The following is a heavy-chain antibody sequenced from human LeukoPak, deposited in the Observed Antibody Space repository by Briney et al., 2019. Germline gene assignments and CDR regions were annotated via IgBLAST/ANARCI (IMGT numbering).Heavy chain of an antibody. CDR1: GYTFTSYG. CDR3: ARSRNRYGSYNAFDI. Sequence: ASVKVSCKASGYTFTSYGISWVRQAPGQGLEWMGWISAYNGNTNYAQKLQGRVTMTTDTSTSTAYMELRSLRSDDTAVYYCARSRNRYGSYNAFDIWGQGTMVTVSS. D-gene: IGHD1-26*01. CDR2: ISAYNGNT. J-gene: IGHJ3*02. V-gene: IGHV1-18*01.